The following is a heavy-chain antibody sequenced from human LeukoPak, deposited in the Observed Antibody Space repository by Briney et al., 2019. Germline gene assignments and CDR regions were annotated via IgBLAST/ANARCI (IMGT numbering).Heavy chain of an antibody. J-gene: IGHJ4*02. D-gene: IGHD3-10*01. CDR3: ASLGSGGWYIDY. V-gene: IGHV4-59*01. CDR1: GGSISSYY. CDR2: IYYSGST. Sequence: SETLSLTCTVSGGSISSYYWSWIRQPPGKGLEWIGYIYYSGSTNYNPSLKSRVTISVDTSKNQFSLKLSPVTAADTAVYYCASLGSGGWYIDYWGQGTLVTVSS.